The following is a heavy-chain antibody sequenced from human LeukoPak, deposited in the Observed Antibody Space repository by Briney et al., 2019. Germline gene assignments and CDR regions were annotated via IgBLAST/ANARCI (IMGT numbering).Heavy chain of an antibody. D-gene: IGHD3-9*01. CDR3: AREYPGPYDILTGAYYFDY. Sequence: GGSLRLSCAASGFTFSSYAMNWVRQAPGKGLEWVSSISSSSSYIYYADSVKGRFTISRDNAKNSLYLQMNSLRAEDTAVYYCAREYPGPYDILTGAYYFDYWGQGTLVTVSS. CDR1: GFTFSSYA. CDR2: ISSSSSYI. J-gene: IGHJ4*02. V-gene: IGHV3-21*01.